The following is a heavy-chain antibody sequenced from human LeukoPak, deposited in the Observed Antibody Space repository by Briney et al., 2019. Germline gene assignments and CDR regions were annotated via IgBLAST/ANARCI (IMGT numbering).Heavy chain of an antibody. J-gene: IGHJ3*02. CDR1: GGTFSSYA. V-gene: IGHV1-69*04. Sequence: SVKVSCKASGGTFSSYAISWVRQAPGQGLEWMGRIIPILGIASYAQKFQGRVTITADKSTSTAYMELSSLRSEDTAVYYCARISIVGATRSAFDIWGQGTMVTVSS. CDR3: ARISIVGATRSAFDI. D-gene: IGHD1-26*01. CDR2: IIPILGIA.